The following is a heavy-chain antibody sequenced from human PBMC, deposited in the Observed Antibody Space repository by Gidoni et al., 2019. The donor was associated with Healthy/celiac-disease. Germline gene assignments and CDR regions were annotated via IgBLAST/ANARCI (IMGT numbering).Heavy chain of an antibody. CDR1: GGTFSSYP. D-gene: IGHD4-17*01. CDR3: ARDRDDYGDYSPYYYYGMDV. CDR2: IIPILCIA. V-gene: IGHV1-69*04. J-gene: IGHJ6*02. Sequence: QVQLVQSGAEVKKPGSSVKVSCKASGGTFSSYPISWVRQAPGQGLEWMGRIIPILCIANYAQKFQGRVTITADKSTSTAYMELSSLRSEDTAVYYCARDRDDYGDYSPYYYYGMDVWGQGTTVTVSS.